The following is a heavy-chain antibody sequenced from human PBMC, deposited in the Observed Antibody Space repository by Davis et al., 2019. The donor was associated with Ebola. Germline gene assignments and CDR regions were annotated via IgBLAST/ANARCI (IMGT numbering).Heavy chain of an antibody. CDR2: YYYTGST. V-gene: IGHV4-30-4*07. J-gene: IGHJ5*02. Sequence: SETLSLTCAVSGGFISSGGYSWSWIRQPPGKGLEWIGYYYYTGSTNYNPSLKSRVTISVDTSKNQFSLKLSSVTAADTAVYYCARGGGNWGSPGTTSTNNWFDPWGQGTLVTVSS. D-gene: IGHD7-27*01. CDR3: ARGGGNWGSPGTTSTNNWFDP. CDR1: GGFISSGGYS.